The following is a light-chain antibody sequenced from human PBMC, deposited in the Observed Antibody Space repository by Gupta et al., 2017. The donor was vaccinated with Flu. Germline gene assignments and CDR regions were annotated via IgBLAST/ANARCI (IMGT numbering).Light chain of an antibody. V-gene: IGLV4-69*01. Sequence: QLVLTQSPSASASLGASVKLTCTLSSRHSTYAIAWHQQRPEKGPRYLMRFNSDGSHTKGDGIPDRFSGSASGAERYLTIFRLQADDEAVYYCQTGGTGIPKVFGGGTKLTVL. J-gene: IGLJ3*02. CDR1: SRHSTYA. CDR3: QTGGTGIPKV. CDR2: FNSDGSH.